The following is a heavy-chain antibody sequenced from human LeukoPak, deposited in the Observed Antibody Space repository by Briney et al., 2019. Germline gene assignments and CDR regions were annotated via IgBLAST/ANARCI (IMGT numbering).Heavy chain of an antibody. CDR1: GFTVSSNE. J-gene: IGHJ4*02. V-gene: IGHV3-23*01. Sequence: GSLRLSCAASGFTVSSNEMSWVRQAPGKGLEWVSAISGSGGSTYYADSVKGRFTISRDNSKNTLYLQMNSLRAEDTAVYYCAKSYVLWFGELYLDYWGQGTLVTVSS. CDR2: ISGSGGST. CDR3: AKSYVLWFGELYLDY. D-gene: IGHD3-10*01.